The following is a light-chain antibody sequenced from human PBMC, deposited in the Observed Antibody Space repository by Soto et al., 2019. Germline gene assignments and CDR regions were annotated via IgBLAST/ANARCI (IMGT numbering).Light chain of an antibody. CDR2: EGS. CDR3: CSYAGSSTSGVV. V-gene: IGLV2-23*01. J-gene: IGLJ2*01. Sequence: QSVLTQPASVSGSPGQSITISCTGTSSDVGSYNLVSWYQQHPGKAPKLMIYEGSKRPSGVSNRISGSKPGNTASLTISGLQAEDEADYYCCSYAGSSTSGVVFGGGTKLTVL. CDR1: SSDVGSYNL.